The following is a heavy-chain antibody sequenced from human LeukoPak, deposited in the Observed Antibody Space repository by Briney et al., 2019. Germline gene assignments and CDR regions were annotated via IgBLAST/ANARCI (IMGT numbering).Heavy chain of an antibody. Sequence: ASVKVSCKASGYTFTSYGISWVRQAPGQGLEWMRWISAYNGNTNYAQKLQGRVTMTTDTSTSTAYMELRSLRSDDTAVYYCARDRKYYYDSSGYYAFDYWGQGTLVTVSS. D-gene: IGHD3-22*01. CDR1: GYTFTSYG. J-gene: IGHJ4*02. CDR3: ARDRKYYYDSSGYYAFDY. V-gene: IGHV1-18*01. CDR2: ISAYNGNT.